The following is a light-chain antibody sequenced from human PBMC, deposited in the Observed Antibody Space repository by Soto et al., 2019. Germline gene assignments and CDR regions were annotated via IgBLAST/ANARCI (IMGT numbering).Light chain of an antibody. CDR3: QSKT. CDR1: QSVTSN. J-gene: IGKJ1*01. Sequence: MTQSPSTLSASLGDRVIITCRASQSVTSNLAWYQQKPGQAPRLLIYGASTRATGIPARFSGSGSGTEFTLTISSLQSEDFAVYYCQSKTFGQGTKVDI. V-gene: IGKV3-15*01. CDR2: GAS.